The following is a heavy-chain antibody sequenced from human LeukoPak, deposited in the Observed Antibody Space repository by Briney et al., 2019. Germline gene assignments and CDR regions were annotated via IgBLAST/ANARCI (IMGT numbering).Heavy chain of an antibody. CDR2: INPNSGGT. CDR1: GYTFTGYY. CDR3: ARAPIRGRSWDP. Sequence: ASVKVSCKASGYTFTGYYMHWVRQAPGQGLEWMGRINPNSGGTNYAQKFQGRVTMTRDTSISTAYMELSRLRSDDTAVYYCARAPIRGRSWDPWGQGTLVTVSS. V-gene: IGHV1-2*06. J-gene: IGHJ5*02. D-gene: IGHD6-13*01.